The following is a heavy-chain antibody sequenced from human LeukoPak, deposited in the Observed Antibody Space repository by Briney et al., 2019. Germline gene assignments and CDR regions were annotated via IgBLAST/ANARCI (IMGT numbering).Heavy chain of an antibody. D-gene: IGHD3-16*01. CDR1: GFTFSSYA. CDR3: AKVGFSFGSIDF. V-gene: IGHV3-23*01. J-gene: IGHJ4*02. CDR2: ISGSGGST. Sequence: GGSLRLSCAASGFTFSSYAMSWVRQAPGKGLEWVSTISGSGGSTYYADSVKGRFTISRDNSKKKLYLQMNSLRAEDTAVYYFAKVGFSFGSIDFWGQGTLVTVSS.